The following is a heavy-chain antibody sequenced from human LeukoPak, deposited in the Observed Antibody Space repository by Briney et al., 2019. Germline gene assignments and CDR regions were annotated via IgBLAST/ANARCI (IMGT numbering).Heavy chain of an antibody. J-gene: IGHJ4*02. CDR3: ARGSGSPADFDY. V-gene: IGHV4-61*02. CDR2: IYTSGST. D-gene: IGHD1-26*01. Sequence: NPSETLSLTCTVSGGSISSGGYYWSWIRQPAGKGLEWIGRIYTSGSTNYNPSLKSRVTISVDTSKNQFSLKLSSVTAADTAVYYCARGSGSPADFDYWGQGTLVTVSS. CDR1: GGSISSGGYY.